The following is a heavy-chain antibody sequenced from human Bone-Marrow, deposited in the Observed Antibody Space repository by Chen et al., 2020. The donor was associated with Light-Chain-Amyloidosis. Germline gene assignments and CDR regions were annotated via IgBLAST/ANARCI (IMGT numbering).Heavy chain of an antibody. CDR1: GYTVPNYW. CDR2: IYPDDSDA. V-gene: IGHV5-51*01. CDR3: ARRRDGYNFDY. Sequence: EVQLEQSGPEEKKPGESLTSSCKESGYTVPNYWIGWVRQMPGKGLEWMGVIYPDDSDARYSPSFEGQVTISADKSITTAYLQWRSLKASDTAMYYCARRRDGYNFDYWGQGTLVTVSS. J-gene: IGHJ4*02. D-gene: IGHD5-12*01.